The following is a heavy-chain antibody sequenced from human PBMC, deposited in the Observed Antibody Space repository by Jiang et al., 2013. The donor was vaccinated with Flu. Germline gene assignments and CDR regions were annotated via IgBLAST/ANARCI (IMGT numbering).Heavy chain of an antibody. CDR2: ISYDGSNK. CDR1: GFTFSSYA. J-gene: IGHJ4*02. Sequence: QLLESGGGVVQPGRSLRLSCAASGFTFSSYAMHWVRQAPGKGLEWVAVISYDGSNKYYADSVKGRFTISRDNSKNTLYLQMNSLRAEDTAVYYCAREKAVAGAVDYWGQGTLVTVSS. V-gene: IGHV3-30*01. CDR3: AREKAVAGAVDY. D-gene: IGHD6-19*01.